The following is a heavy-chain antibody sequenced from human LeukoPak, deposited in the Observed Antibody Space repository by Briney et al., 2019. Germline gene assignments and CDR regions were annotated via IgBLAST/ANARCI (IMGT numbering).Heavy chain of an antibody. D-gene: IGHD3-3*01. J-gene: IGHJ5*02. Sequence: PGGSLRLSCAASGFTFDDYAMHWVRQAPGKGLEWVSLISWDGCSTYYADSVKGRFTISRDNSKNSLYLQMNSLRAEDTALYYCAKALTYYDFWNGFDPWGQGTLVTVSS. CDR3: AKALTYYDFWNGFDP. CDR1: GFTFDDYA. CDR2: ISWDGCST. V-gene: IGHV3-43D*04.